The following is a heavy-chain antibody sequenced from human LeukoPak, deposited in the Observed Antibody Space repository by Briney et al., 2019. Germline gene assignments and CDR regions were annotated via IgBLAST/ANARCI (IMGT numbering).Heavy chain of an antibody. J-gene: IGHJ5*02. CDR3: AISNGPNWFDP. CDR2: IYYSGST. CDR1: GGSISSYY. Sequence: SETLPLTCTVSGGSISSYYWSWIRQPPGKGLEWIGYIYYSGSTNYNPSLKSRVTISVDTSKNQFSLKLSSVTAADTAVDYCAISNGPNWFDPWGQGTLVTVSS. V-gene: IGHV4-59*01.